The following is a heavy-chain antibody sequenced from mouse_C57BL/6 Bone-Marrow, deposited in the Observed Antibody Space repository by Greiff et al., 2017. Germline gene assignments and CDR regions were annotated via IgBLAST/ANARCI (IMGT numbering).Heavy chain of an antibody. J-gene: IGHJ4*01. CDR1: GFTFSDYY. V-gene: IGHV5-16*01. Sequence: EVMLVESEGGLVQPGSSMKLSCTASGFTFSDYYMAWVRQVPEKGLEWVANINYDGSSTYYRDSLKGRFIISRDNAKNILYLQMSSLKSEDTATYYCAREVWKMDYWGQGTSVTVSS. CDR2: INYDGSST. CDR3: AREVWKMDY.